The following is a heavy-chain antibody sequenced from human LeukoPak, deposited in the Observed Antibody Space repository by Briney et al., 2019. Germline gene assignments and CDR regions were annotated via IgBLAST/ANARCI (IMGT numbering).Heavy chain of an antibody. V-gene: IGHV1-2*06. CDR1: GYTFSDYY. CDR3: AREAYASGSFRTDYYYMDV. J-gene: IGHJ6*03. D-gene: IGHD3-10*01. Sequence: GASVKVSCKASGYTFSDYYIHWVRQAPGQGLEWMGRINPNSGGTNYAQKFQGRVTMTRDTSISTAYMELSRLRSDDTAVYYCAREAYASGSFRTDYYYMDVWGKGTTVTISS. CDR2: INPNSGGT.